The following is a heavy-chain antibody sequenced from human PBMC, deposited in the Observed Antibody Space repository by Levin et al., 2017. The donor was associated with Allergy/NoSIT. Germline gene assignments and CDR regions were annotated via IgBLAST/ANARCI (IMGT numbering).Heavy chain of an antibody. CDR1: GFTFSNYA. J-gene: IGHJ5*02. CDR3: AKCSATCYANWFDP. CDR2: ISGDGGNT. Sequence: GGSLRLSCAASGFTFSNYAMSWVRQAPGKGLEWVSAISGDGGNTEYADSVKGRFTISRDNSKNTLYLQMNSLRAEDTAVYYCAKCSATCYANWFDPWGQGTLVTVSS. D-gene: IGHD2-2*01. V-gene: IGHV3-23*01.